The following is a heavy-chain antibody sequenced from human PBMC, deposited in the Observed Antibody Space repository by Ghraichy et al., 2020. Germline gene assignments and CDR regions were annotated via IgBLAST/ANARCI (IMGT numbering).Heavy chain of an antibody. Sequence: ESLNISCTVSNDSISSPSNYWAWIRQPPEKGLEWIGSIYYSGHTYYNPSLKSRVTISVDTSKSQISLKLNSVTATDTAVYYCAKTLGPRGYNWFDPWGQGTLVTVSS. V-gene: IGHV4-39*01. J-gene: IGHJ5*02. CDR2: IYYSGHT. CDR3: AKTLGPRGYNWFDP. CDR1: NDSISSPSNY. D-gene: IGHD3-10*01.